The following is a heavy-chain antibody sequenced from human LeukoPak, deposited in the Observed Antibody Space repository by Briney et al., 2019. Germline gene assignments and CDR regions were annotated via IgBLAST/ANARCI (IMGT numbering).Heavy chain of an antibody. V-gene: IGHV3-15*01. Sequence: GSLRLSCAASGFSFSNAWMSWVRQAPGKGLEWVGRIKSKTDSGTTDYAAPVQGRFTISRDDSKNTLYLQMNSLKTDDTAVYYCTPIAAAGEFDYWGQGTLVTVSS. J-gene: IGHJ4*02. CDR3: TPIAAAGEFDY. D-gene: IGHD6-13*01. CDR1: GFSFSNAW. CDR2: IKSKTDSGTT.